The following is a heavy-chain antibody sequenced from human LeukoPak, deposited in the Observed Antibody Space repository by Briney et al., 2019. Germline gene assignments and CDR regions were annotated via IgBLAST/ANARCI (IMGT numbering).Heavy chain of an antibody. CDR1: GFTFSRYW. Sequence: PGGSLRLSCAASGFTFSRYWMDWVRHAPGKGLVWVSRINSDGSSTSYADSVKGRFTISRDNAKNTLYLQMNSLRAEDTAVYYCARAYYHDSSGLFDYWGQGTLVTVHS. D-gene: IGHD3-22*01. CDR3: ARAYYHDSSGLFDY. J-gene: IGHJ4*02. V-gene: IGHV3-74*01. CDR2: INSDGSST.